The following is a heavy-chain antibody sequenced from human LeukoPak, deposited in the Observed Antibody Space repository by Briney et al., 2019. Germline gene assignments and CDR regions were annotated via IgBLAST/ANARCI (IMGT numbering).Heavy chain of an antibody. D-gene: IGHD6-13*01. CDR1: GFTFSNAW. CDR3: TTGLFPHSSSWYRDYYYYYGMDV. Sequence: GGSLRLSCAASGFTFSNAWMSWVRQAPGKGLEWVGRIKSKTDGGTTDYAAPVKGRFTISRDDSKNTLYLQMNSLKTEDTAVYYCTTGLFPHSSSWYRDYYYYYGMDVWGQGTTVTVSS. V-gene: IGHV3-15*01. J-gene: IGHJ6*02. CDR2: IKSKTDGGTT.